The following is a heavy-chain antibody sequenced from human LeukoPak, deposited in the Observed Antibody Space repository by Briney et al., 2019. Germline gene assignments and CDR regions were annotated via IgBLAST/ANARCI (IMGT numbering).Heavy chain of an antibody. CDR2: ISSDRIST. D-gene: IGHD6-25*01. CDR1: GFTFSSYW. J-gene: IGHJ4*02. CDR3: ARVIRSGWEGELSD. V-gene: IGHV3-74*01. Sequence: PGGSLRHSCAASGFTFSSYWMHWVRQAPGNGLEGFSRISSDRISTNYVGSVKGRLTDSRDNAKNTLYLQMNSLRAEDTAVYYCARVIRSGWEGELSDWGQGTLVTVSS.